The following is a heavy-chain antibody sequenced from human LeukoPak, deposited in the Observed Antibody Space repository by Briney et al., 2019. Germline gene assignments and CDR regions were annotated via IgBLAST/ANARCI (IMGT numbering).Heavy chain of an antibody. Sequence: SETLSLTRTVSGGSISSYYWSWIRQPPGKGLEWIGYIYYSGSTNYNPSLKSRVTISVDTSKNQFSLKLSSVTAADTAVYYCARGSSGWYQSDYWGQGTLITVSS. D-gene: IGHD6-19*01. J-gene: IGHJ4*02. CDR1: GGSISSYY. V-gene: IGHV4-59*01. CDR3: ARGSSGWYQSDY. CDR2: IYYSGST.